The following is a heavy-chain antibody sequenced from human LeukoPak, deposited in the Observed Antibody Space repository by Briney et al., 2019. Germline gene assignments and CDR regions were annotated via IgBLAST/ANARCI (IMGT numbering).Heavy chain of an antibody. CDR2: IYPSSGDV. V-gene: IGHV1-2*07. CDR1: GYTFTDHY. Sequence: GASVKVSCKASGYTFTDHYIHWVRQAPGQGLEWMGWIYPSSGDVDYSHIFEGRVSMTRDTSISTAYMELSRLRSDDTAVYYCARAAIAVAGDYHYHYMDVWGKGTTVSVSS. D-gene: IGHD6-19*01. CDR3: ARAAIAVAGDYHYHYMDV. J-gene: IGHJ6*03.